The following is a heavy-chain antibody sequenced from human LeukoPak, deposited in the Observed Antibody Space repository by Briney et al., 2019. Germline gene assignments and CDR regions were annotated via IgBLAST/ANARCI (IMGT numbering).Heavy chain of an antibody. CDR3: AGGQRSSTSCYRKGGYFDY. J-gene: IGHJ4*02. CDR1: GGSLSGYY. D-gene: IGHD2-2*02. Sequence: SETLSLTCAVYGGSLSGYYWSWIRQPPGKGLEWIGEINNSGSTNYNPYLKSRVTISVDTSKNQFSLKLSSVTAADTAVYYCAGGQRSSTSCYRKGGYFDYWGQGTLVTVSS. CDR2: INNSGST. V-gene: IGHV4-34*01.